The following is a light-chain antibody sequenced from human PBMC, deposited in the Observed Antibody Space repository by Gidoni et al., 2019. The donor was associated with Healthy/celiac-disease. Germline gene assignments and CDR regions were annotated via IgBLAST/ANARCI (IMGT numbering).Light chain of an antibody. CDR1: QSVSSSY. CDR3: QQYGSSPWT. Sequence: EIVLTQSPGTLSLSPGERATLSCRASQSVSSSYLAWYQQKPGQAPRLRIYGASSRATGIPDRFSGRVSGTDFTLTISRLEPEDFAVYYCQQYGSSPWTFGQXTKVEIK. CDR2: GAS. J-gene: IGKJ1*01. V-gene: IGKV3-20*01.